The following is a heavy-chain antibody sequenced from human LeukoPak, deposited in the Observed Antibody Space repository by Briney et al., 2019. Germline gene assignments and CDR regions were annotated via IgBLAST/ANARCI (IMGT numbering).Heavy chain of an antibody. Sequence: GGSLRLSCAASGFTFSSYSMNWVRQAPGKGLEWVSAISGSGGSTYYGDSVKGRFTISRDNSKNTLYLQLNSLRADDTAIYYCARGTANYCSGGSCYLAYWGQGTLVTVSS. D-gene: IGHD2-15*01. CDR1: GFTFSSYS. CDR2: ISGSGGST. V-gene: IGHV3-23*01. CDR3: ARGTANYCSGGSCYLAY. J-gene: IGHJ4*02.